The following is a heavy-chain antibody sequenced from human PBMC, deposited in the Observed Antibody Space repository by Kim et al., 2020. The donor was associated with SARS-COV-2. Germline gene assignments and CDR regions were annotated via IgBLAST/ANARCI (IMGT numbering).Heavy chain of an antibody. CDR2: IRNLAYGGTA. CDR1: GFSIRDFA. V-gene: IGHV3-49*04. D-gene: IGHD6-13*01. Sequence: GGSLRLSCTASGFSIRDFAMSWVRQAPGKGLEWISFIRNLAYGGTAEYAASVKGRFTISRDDSENSVYLQMNSLESEDTAVYYCVTASAGRNFAHWGQGTLVTLSS. CDR3: VTASAGRNFAH. J-gene: IGHJ4*02.